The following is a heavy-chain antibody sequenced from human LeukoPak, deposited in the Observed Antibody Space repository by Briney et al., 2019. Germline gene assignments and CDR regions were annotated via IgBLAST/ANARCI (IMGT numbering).Heavy chain of an antibody. CDR2: INHSGST. Sequence: PSETLSLTCAVYGGSFSGYYWSWIRQPPGKGLEWIGEINHSGSTNYNPSLKSRVTISADTSKNQFSLKLSPVTAADTAVYYCARGIGTTGTTWYNWFDPWGQGTLVTVSS. D-gene: IGHD1-1*01. J-gene: IGHJ5*02. CDR3: ARGIGTTGTTWYNWFDP. CDR1: GGSFSGYY. V-gene: IGHV4-34*01.